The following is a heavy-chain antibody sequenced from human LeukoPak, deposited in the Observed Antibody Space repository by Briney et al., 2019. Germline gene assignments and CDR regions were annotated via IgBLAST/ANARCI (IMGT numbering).Heavy chain of an antibody. Sequence: PSGTLSLTCAVSGGSISSSNWWSWVRQPPGKGLEWIGEIYHSGSTNYNPSLKSRVTISVDKSKNQFSLKLSSVTAADTAVYYCARVRGYCSGGSCYLLDYWGQETLVTVSS. CDR1: GGSISSSNW. D-gene: IGHD2-15*01. CDR3: ARVRGYCSGGSCYLLDY. V-gene: IGHV4-4*02. CDR2: IYHSGST. J-gene: IGHJ4*02.